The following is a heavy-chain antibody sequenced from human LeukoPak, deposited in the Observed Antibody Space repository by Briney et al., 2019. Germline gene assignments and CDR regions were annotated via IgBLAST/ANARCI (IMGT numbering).Heavy chain of an antibody. CDR2: INPNSGGT. V-gene: IGHV1-2*02. D-gene: IGHD2-15*01. CDR1: GYTFTGYY. J-gene: IGHJ3*02. Sequence: ASVKVSCKASGYTFTGYYMHWVRQAPGQGLEWMGWINPNSGGTNYAQKFQGRVTMTRDTSISTAYMELSRLRSDDTAVYYCARSIRTRVVAAGSAFDIWGQGTMVTVSS. CDR3: ARSIRTRVVAAGSAFDI.